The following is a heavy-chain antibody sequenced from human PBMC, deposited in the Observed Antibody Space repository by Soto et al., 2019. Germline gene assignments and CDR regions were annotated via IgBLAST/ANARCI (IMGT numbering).Heavy chain of an antibody. J-gene: IGHJ4*02. D-gene: IGHD4-4*01. CDR1: VGSVSSGSYY. CDR3: ATVSLQLTTMDY. V-gene: IGHV4-61*01. CDR2: IYHSGST. Sequence: SETLSLTCTVSVGSVSSGSYYWNWIRQPPGKGLEWIGSIYHSGSTDYNPSLKSRVTISVDTSKNQFSLKLGSVTAADTAVYYCATVSLQLTTMDYWGQGALVTISS.